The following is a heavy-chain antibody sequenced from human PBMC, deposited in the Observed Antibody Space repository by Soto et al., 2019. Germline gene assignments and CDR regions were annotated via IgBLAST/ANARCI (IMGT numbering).Heavy chain of an antibody. Sequence: QVQLVESGGGVVQPGRSLRLSCAASGFTFNSYAMHWVRQAPGKGLEWVAVISYDGSNKYYADSVKGRFTVSRDNSKSTLFLQMNSLRVEDTAVYYCAKDHSNRLRYFDLWGRGTLVTVSS. CDR2: ISYDGSNK. CDR1: GFTFNSYA. J-gene: IGHJ2*01. V-gene: IGHV3-30*18. D-gene: IGHD6-13*01. CDR3: AKDHSNRLRYFDL.